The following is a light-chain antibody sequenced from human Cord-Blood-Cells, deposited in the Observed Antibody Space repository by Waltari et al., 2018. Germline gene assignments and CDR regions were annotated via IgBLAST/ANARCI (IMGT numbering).Light chain of an antibody. CDR2: WAS. V-gene: IGKV4-1*01. Sequence: DIVMTQSPDSLAVSLGERATINCKSSQSVVYSSNNKNYLAWYQQKPGQPPKLLIYWASTRESRVPDRFSGSGSGTDFTLTISSLQAEDVAVYYCQQYYSTPPTFGQGTKVEIK. J-gene: IGKJ1*01. CDR1: QSVVYSSNNKNY. CDR3: QQYYSTPPT.